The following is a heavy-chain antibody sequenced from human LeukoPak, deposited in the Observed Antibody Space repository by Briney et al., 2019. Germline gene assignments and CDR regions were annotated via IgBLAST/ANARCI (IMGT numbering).Heavy chain of an antibody. Sequence: PGGSLRLSCAASGFTLSSNYMSWVRQAPGKGREGVSVIYSGGSTYYAHSVKGRFTVSRDNSKNTLYLQMNFLRAEDTAFYYCAKLLRDVTIYDFWGHGALVTVSS. CDR2: IYSGGST. D-gene: IGHD5-24*01. CDR3: AKLLRDVTIYDF. J-gene: IGHJ4*01. V-gene: IGHV3-53*01. CDR1: GFTLSSNY.